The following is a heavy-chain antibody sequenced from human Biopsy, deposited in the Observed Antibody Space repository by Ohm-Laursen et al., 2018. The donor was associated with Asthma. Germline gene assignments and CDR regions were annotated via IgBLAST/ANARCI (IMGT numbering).Heavy chain of an antibody. Sequence: SLRLSCSASGFVFSQCGMHWVRQGPGKGLEWVALVSSDGHNKYYEDSVKGRFTISRDNSRNRLYLQINSLTDEDSAVYFCARQSGQEYGDSIPFDTWGQGTKVAVSS. V-gene: IGHV3-30*03. CDR2: VSSDGHNK. D-gene: IGHD3-22*01. J-gene: IGHJ3*02. CDR3: ARQSGQEYGDSIPFDT. CDR1: GFVFSQCG.